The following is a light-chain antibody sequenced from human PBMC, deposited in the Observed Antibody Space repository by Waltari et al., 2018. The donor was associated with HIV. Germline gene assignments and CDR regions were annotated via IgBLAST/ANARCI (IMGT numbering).Light chain of an antibody. V-gene: IGKV4-1*01. J-gene: IGKJ1*01. CDR2: RAS. Sequence: DIVMTQSPDSLAVSLGERATINCTSSQSLLYRSTNKNYLTWYQQKSGQPPNLLIYRASTRESGVPDRFTGSGSGTHFTLTISSLQAEDVAVYYCQQYYSSPPTFGQGTKVEIK. CDR3: QQYYSSPPT. CDR1: QSLLYRSTNKNY.